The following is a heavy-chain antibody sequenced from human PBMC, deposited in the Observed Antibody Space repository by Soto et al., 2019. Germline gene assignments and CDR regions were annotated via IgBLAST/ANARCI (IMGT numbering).Heavy chain of an antibody. CDR3: ARDVTSSGWYPYYYYYYGMDV. CDR1: GFTFSSYG. J-gene: IGHJ6*02. V-gene: IGHV3-33*01. Sequence: PGGSLRLSCAASGFTFSSYGMHWVRQAPGKGLVWVAVIWYDGSNKYYADSVKGRFTISRDNSKNTLYVQMNSLRAEDTVVYYCARDVTSSGWYPYYYYYYGMDVWAKGPRSPSP. CDR2: IWYDGSNK. D-gene: IGHD6-19*01.